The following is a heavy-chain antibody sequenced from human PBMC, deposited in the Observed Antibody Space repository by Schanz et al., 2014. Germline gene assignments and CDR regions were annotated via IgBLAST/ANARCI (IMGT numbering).Heavy chain of an antibody. CDR3: ARPPTAYCSDTSCLGTPFDY. Sequence: QVQLVQSGAEVRKPGASVKVSCKASGYTFISYGISWVRQAPGQGLEWMGIVNPSVRGTHFAREFQGRVTVTSDTSTSTVYMELSGLRSEDTAVYYCARPPTAYCSDTSCLGTPFDYWGQGTLVTVSS. CDR1: GYTFISYG. J-gene: IGHJ4*02. D-gene: IGHD2-2*01. CDR2: VNPSVRGT. V-gene: IGHV1-46*03.